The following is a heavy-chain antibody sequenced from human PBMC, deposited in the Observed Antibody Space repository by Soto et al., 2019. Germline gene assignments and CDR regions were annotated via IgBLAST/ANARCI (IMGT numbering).Heavy chain of an antibody. D-gene: IGHD3-10*01. CDR2: IVVGSGNT. CDR1: GFTFTSSA. CDR3: ARGYYYGSGRPTPGGMDV. V-gene: IGHV1-58*02. J-gene: IGHJ6*02. Sequence: SVKVSCKASGFTFTSSAMQWVRQARGQRLEWIGWIVVGSGNTNYAQKFQERVTITRDMSTSTAYMELSSLRSDDTAVYYCARGYYYGSGRPTPGGMDVWGQGTTVTVSS.